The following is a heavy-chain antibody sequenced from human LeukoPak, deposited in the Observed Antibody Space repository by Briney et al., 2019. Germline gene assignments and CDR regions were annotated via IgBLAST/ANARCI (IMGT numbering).Heavy chain of an antibody. CDR3: ARSITMVRGVNFYYYGMDV. D-gene: IGHD3-10*01. Sequence: GGSLRLSCAASGFTFSSYWMHWVRQAPGKGLVWVSRINSDGSSTSYADSVKGRFTISRDNAKNTLYLQMSSLRAEDTAVYYCARSITMVRGVNFYYYGMDVWGKGTTVTVSS. CDR2: INSDGSST. V-gene: IGHV3-74*01. J-gene: IGHJ6*04. CDR1: GFTFSSYW.